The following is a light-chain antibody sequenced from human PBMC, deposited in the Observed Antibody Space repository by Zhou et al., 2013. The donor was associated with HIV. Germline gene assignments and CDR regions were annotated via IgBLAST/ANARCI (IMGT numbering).Light chain of an antibody. J-gene: IGKJ3*01. CDR1: QTISSY. CDR2: AAS. Sequence: DIQMTQSPSSLSASVGDRVTITCRASQTISSYLNWYQQKPGKAPKLLIYAASSLQSGVPSRFSGSGSGADFTLTISSLQPEDFATYYCQQSLNSLLFTFGPGTRVDLK. V-gene: IGKV1-39*01. CDR3: QQSLNSLLFT.